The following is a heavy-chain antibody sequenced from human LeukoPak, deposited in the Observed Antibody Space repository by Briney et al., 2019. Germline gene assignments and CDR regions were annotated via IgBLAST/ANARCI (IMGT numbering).Heavy chain of an antibody. J-gene: IGHJ4*02. D-gene: IGHD5-18*01. CDR3: ARQGYGYALDY. CDR1: GYSFTSYW. CDR2: IYPGDSDT. V-gene: IGHV5-51*01. Sequence: GESLQISCNGAGYSFTSYWIGWVRQMPGKGLVWMGIIYPGDSDTRYSPSFQGQVTISADKSISTAYLQWSSLKASDTAMYYCARQGYGYALDYWGQGTLVTVSS.